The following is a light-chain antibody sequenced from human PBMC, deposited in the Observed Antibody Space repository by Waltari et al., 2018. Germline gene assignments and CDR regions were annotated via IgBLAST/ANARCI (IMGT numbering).Light chain of an antibody. CDR2: NVS. J-gene: IGLJ3*02. V-gene: IGLV2-14*03. CDR1: TSDVGGSNS. Sequence: QSALTQPASVSGSPGQSITISCTGTTSDVGGSNSVSWYQQHPGKAPKLMIHNVSNRPSGVSNRFSGSKSGNTASLTISGLQAEDEAVYYCSSYTSTNTFGLFGGGTKLTVL. CDR3: SSYTSTNTFGL.